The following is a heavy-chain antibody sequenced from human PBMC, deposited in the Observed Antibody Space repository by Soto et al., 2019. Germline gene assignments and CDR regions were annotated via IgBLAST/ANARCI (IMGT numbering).Heavy chain of an antibody. Sequence: SVKVSCKASGFRFCEYFMHWVRQAPGQGLERMGIINPSGDSRNYAQKIKGRVTITRALSTSTGYVDLSRLRYEDTAVHYWARYNNQNYGTPAARSGFHPWGRGTAVTGSA. J-gene: IGHJ5*02. D-gene: IGHD6-6*01. CDR1: GFRFCEYF. V-gene: IGHV1-46*01. CDR3: ARYNNQNYGTPAARSGFHP. CDR2: INPSGDSR.